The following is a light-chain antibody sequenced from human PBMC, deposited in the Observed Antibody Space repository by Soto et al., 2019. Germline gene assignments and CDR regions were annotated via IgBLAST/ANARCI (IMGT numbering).Light chain of an antibody. CDR1: QSINAH. CDR3: QQYNTWLWT. V-gene: IGKV3-15*01. CDR2: GAS. J-gene: IGKJ1*01. Sequence: EVVMTQSPATLSVSPGERVTLSCRASQSINAHLAWYQQKPGQAPRLLIHGASTRATGITARFSGSGFGTEFLHTISRLQSEDFAVYYCQQYNTWLWTFGQGTKVEIQ.